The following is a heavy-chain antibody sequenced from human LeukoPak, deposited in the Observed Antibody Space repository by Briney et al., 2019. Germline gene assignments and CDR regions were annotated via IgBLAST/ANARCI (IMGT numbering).Heavy chain of an antibody. J-gene: IGHJ4*02. CDR3: ARQILGRGSYRFSLDY. V-gene: IGHV4-34*01. D-gene: IGHD3-16*02. CDR1: GGSISSYY. CDR2: INHSGST. Sequence: SETLSLTCTVSGGSISSYYWSWIRQPPGKGLEWIGEINHSGSTNYNPSLKSRVTISVDTSKNQFSLKLSSVTAADTAVYYCARQILGRGSYRFSLDYWGQGTLVTVSS.